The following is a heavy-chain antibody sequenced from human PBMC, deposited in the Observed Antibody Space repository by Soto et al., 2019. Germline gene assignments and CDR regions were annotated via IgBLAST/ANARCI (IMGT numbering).Heavy chain of an antibody. J-gene: IGHJ6*02. D-gene: IGHD3-9*01. CDR2: TYYTGST. CDR3: ASARYFGVDV. V-gene: IGHV4-39*01. Sequence: SETLSLTRSVSGGSINDVTHYWAWIRQPPGKGLEWIATTYYTGSTHYNSSLKSRATISVDTSQNQFSLELTSVTAADTAVYHCASARYFGVDVWGHGPTVPVCS. CDR1: GGSINDVTHY.